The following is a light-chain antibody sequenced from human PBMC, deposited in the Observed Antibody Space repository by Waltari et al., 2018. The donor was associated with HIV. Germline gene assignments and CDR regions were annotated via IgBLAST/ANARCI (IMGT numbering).Light chain of an antibody. CDR1: TLGSTF. Sequence: SYELTQPPSVSVSPGQTATISCSGDTLGSTFVRWYKQSPGQPPSVALFRDGTRPSGISERIAGSNSGNTATLTIRGTQAIDEADYYCQAWDTSAYVLFGGGTKLTVL. J-gene: IGLJ2*01. V-gene: IGLV3-1*01. CDR3: QAWDTSAYVL. CDR2: RDG.